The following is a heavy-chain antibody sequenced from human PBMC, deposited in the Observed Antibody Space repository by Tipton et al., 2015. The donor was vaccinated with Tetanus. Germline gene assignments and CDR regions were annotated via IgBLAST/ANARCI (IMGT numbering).Heavy chain of an antibody. J-gene: IGHJ6*02. D-gene: IGHD3-10*01. Sequence: PGLVKPSETLSLTCTVSGGFISRDYWTWIRQPAGKGLEWIGRMSSSGSITYNPSLKSRVTMSADTSKNQFSLKLNSVTAADTAVYYCARDRDYYGSGSRGMDVWGQGTRVTVSS. V-gene: IGHV4-4*07. CDR3: ARDRDYYGSGSRGMDV. CDR2: MSSSGSI. CDR1: GGFISRDY.